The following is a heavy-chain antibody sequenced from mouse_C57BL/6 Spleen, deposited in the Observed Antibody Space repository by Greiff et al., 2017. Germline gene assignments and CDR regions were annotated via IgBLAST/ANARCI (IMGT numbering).Heavy chain of an antibody. D-gene: IGHD2-5*01. CDR1: GFTFSSYA. J-gene: IGHJ2*01. Sequence: EVKLVESGGGLVKPGGSLKLSCAASGFTFSSYAMSWVRQTPEKRLEWVANISDGGSYTYYPDNVKGRFPISRDNAKNNLYLQMSHLKSEDTAMYYCARALIVTTYYFDYWGQGTTLTVSS. CDR3: ARALIVTTYYFDY. CDR2: ISDGGSYT. V-gene: IGHV5-4*03.